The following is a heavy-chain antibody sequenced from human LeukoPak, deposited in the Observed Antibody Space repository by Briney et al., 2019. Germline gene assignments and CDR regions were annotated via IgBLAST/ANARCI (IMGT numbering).Heavy chain of an antibody. CDR1: GYTFTGYY. J-gene: IGHJ3*02. V-gene: IGHV1-2*02. CDR2: INPSSGGT. D-gene: IGHD4-17*01. Sequence: ASVKVSCKASGYTFTGYYMHWVRQAPGQGLEWMGWINPSSGGTNYAQKFQGRVTMTRDTSISTAYMEVSSLRSDDTAVYYCARPTTVTDYDACDIWGQGTMVTVSS. CDR3: ARPTTVTDYDACDI.